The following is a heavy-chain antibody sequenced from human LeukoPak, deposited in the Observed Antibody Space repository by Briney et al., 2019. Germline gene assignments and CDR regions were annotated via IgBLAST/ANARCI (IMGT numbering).Heavy chain of an antibody. Sequence: GGSLRLSCAASGFTVSSNYMSWVRQAPGKGLEWVSVIYSGGSTYYADSVKGRFTISRDNSKNTLYLQMNSLRAEDTTVYYCAKDPLTTVTTSSYFDYWGQGTLVTVSS. V-gene: IGHV3-53*01. D-gene: IGHD4-11*01. CDR2: IYSGGST. CDR3: AKDPLTTVTTSSYFDY. J-gene: IGHJ4*02. CDR1: GFTVSSNY.